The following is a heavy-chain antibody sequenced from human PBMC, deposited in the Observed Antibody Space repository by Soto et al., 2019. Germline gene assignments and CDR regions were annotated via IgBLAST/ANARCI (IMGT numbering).Heavy chain of an antibody. V-gene: IGHV4-39*01. Sequence: SETLSLTCTVSGGSISSSSYYWGWIRQPPGKGLEWIGSIYYSGSNYYNPSLKCRVTISVATSKNQFSLKLSSVTAAATAVYYCASRSSGWYLFDYWGQGTLVTVSS. CDR1: GGSISSSSYY. J-gene: IGHJ4*02. CDR2: IYYSGSN. D-gene: IGHD6-19*01. CDR3: ASRSSGWYLFDY.